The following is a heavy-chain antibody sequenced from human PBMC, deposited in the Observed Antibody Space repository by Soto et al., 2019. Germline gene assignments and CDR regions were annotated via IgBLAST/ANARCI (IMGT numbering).Heavy chain of an antibody. D-gene: IGHD2-2*02. CDR2: IYYSGST. CDR3: ARPKYRGYYFDY. Sequence: PSETLSLTCTVSGGSISSSSYYWGWIRQPPGKGLEWIGSIYYSGSTYYNPSLKSRVTISVDTSKNQFSLKLSSVTAADTAVYYCARPKYRGYYFDYWGQGTLVTVS. CDR1: GGSISSSSYY. V-gene: IGHV4-39*01. J-gene: IGHJ4*02.